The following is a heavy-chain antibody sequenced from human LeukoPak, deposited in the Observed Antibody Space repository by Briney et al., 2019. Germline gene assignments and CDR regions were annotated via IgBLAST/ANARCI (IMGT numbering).Heavy chain of an antibody. CDR1: GSTFTSYG. Sequence: ASVNVSCTASGSTFTSYGISWVRQAPRHRLEWMGWISAYNGNTNYPQKPQGSLTTTTDTSTSTAYMERRSLGSDDTAVYYCAIDRYCCSTSCYAYRGQGALVTASS. V-gene: IGHV1-18*04. CDR3: AIDRYCCSTSCYAY. J-gene: IGHJ4*02. CDR2: ISAYNGNT. D-gene: IGHD2-2*01.